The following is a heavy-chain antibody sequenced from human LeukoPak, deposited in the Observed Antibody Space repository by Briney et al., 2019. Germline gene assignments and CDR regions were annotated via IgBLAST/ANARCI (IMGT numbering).Heavy chain of an antibody. V-gene: IGHV5-51*01. CDR3: ARHNSSSWHLDY. D-gene: IGHD6-13*01. CDR2: IYPGDSET. Sequence: GESLKISCQASGYIFSNYWIGWVRQVPGKGLDWMGIIYPGDSETRYSPSFQGQVTISADKSISTAYLQWSSLKASDTAMYYCARHNSSSWHLDYWGQGTLVTVSS. CDR1: GYIFSNYW. J-gene: IGHJ4*02.